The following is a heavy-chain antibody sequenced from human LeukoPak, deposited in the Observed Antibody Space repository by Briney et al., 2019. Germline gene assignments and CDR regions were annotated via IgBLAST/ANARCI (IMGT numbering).Heavy chain of an antibody. CDR3: ASQSSGSSTRAPDF. D-gene: IGHD1-26*01. CDR2: ISSSSRSK. J-gene: IGHJ4*02. Sequence: PGGSLRLSCEPSGVTFSSFSLNWVRQAPGKGVEWLSYISSSSRSKYYADSVKGRFIVSRDNAKNSLYLQMDSLRAEDTALYYCASQSSGSSTRAPDFWGQGTLVTVSS. V-gene: IGHV3-48*04. CDR1: GVTFSSFS.